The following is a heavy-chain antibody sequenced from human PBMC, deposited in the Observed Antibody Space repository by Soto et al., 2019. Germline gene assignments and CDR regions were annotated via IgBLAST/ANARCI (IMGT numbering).Heavy chain of an antibody. J-gene: IGHJ4*02. Sequence: QVQLQESGPGLVKPSQTLSLTCTVSAGSISSGGFFWNWIRQHPGKGLEWIGYIYYTGGTNYNPSLKSRFTISRDTSKNHLSLILGSVTAADTAMYYCARSTGTYFDYWGQGTPVTVSS. D-gene: IGHD1-1*01. CDR3: ARSTGTYFDY. CDR1: AGSISSGGFF. CDR2: IYYTGGT. V-gene: IGHV4-31*03.